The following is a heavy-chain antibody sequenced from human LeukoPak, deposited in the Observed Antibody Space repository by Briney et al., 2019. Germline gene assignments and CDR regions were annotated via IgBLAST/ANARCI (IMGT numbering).Heavy chain of an antibody. Sequence: KSGGSLRLSCAASGFTFSSYSMNWVRQAPGKGLEWVSSISSSSSYIYYADSVKGRFTISRDNAKNSLYLQMNSLRAEDTAVYYCARAGILTGYYRYYFDYWGQGTLVTVSS. CDR3: ARAGILTGYYRYYFDY. J-gene: IGHJ4*02. CDR2: ISSSSSYI. CDR1: GFTFSSYS. D-gene: IGHD3-9*01. V-gene: IGHV3-21*01.